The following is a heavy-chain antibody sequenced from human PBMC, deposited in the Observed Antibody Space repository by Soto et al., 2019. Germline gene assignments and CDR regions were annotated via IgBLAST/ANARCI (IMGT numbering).Heavy chain of an antibody. D-gene: IGHD1-26*01. J-gene: IGHJ4*02. CDR2: ISAYNGNT. CDR3: ASDQGGSYYS. V-gene: IGHV1-18*01. CDR1: GYTFTSYG. Sequence: QVHLVQSGAEVKKPGASVKVSCKAPGYTFTSYGISWVRQSPGQGLEWMGWISAYNGNTNYAQKLQGRVTIATDTSTSPGYMELRSLRSDDTAVYYCASDQGGSYYSWGQGTLVTVSS.